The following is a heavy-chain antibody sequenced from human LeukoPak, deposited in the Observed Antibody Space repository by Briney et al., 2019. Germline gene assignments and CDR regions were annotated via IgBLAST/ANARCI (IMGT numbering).Heavy chain of an antibody. V-gene: IGHV1-8*01. Sequence: VASVKVSCKASGYTFTSYDINWVRQATGQGLEWMGWMNPNSGNTGYAQKFQGRVTMTRNTSISTAHMELSSLRSEDTAVYYCARGLRDSYYDFWSGYRHTPWNWFDPWGQGTLVTVSS. J-gene: IGHJ5*02. CDR1: GYTFTSYD. CDR2: MNPNSGNT. CDR3: ARGLRDSYYDFWSGYRHTPWNWFDP. D-gene: IGHD3-3*01.